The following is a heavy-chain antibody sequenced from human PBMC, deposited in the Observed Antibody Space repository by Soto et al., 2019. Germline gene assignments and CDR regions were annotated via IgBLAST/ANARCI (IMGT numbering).Heavy chain of an antibody. V-gene: IGHV3-21*01. CDR1: GFPFSSYS. D-gene: IGHD4-17*01. J-gene: IGHJ4*02. CDR3: ARDSYGGY. CDR2: ISSSSRYI. Sequence: EVQLVESGGGLVKPGGALRLACAASGFPFSSYSMNWVRQAPGKGLEWVSSISSSSRYIYYADSVKGRFTISRDNAKNSLYLQMNSLRAEDTAVYYCARDSYGGYWGQGTLVTVSS.